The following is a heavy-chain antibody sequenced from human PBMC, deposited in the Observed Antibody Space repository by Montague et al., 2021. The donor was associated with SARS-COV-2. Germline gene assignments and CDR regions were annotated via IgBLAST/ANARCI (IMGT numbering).Heavy chain of an antibody. Sequence: PALVKPTQTLTLTCTFSGFSLSTSGVGVGWIRQPPGKALEWLALIYWDDDKRYSPSLKSRLTITNDTSKNQVVLTMTNMDPVDTATYYCAHRRPGSGSYYFDYWGQGTLVTVSS. D-gene: IGHD3-10*01. J-gene: IGHJ4*02. CDR2: IYWDDDK. CDR1: GFSLSTSGVG. CDR3: AHRRPGSGSYYFDY. V-gene: IGHV2-5*02.